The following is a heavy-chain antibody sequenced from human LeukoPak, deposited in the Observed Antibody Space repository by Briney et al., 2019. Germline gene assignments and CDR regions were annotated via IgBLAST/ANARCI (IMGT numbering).Heavy chain of an antibody. D-gene: IGHD6-19*01. V-gene: IGHV3-9*01. CDR2: ISWNSGSI. CDR1: GFTFDDYA. J-gene: IGHJ6*03. Sequence: GGSLRLSCAASGFTFDDYAMHWVRQAPGKGLEWVSGISWNSGSIGYADSVKGRFTISRDNAKNSLYLQMNSLRAEDTALYYCAKGSSGWYFFYMDVWGKGTTVTISS. CDR3: AKGSSGWYFFYMDV.